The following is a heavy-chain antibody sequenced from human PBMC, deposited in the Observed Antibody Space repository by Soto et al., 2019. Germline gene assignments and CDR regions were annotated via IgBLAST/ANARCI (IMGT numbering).Heavy chain of an antibody. CDR2: IVSDGSAI. V-gene: IGHV3-33*01. Sequence: VRLSCAVSGFPFSFYGFHWVRQSPGKGLEWLGVIVSDGSAIYHADSLEGRFFISRDNSKDILYLQMNSLRVEDTAVYYCARDDAFEPQTGFDMWAQGTMVTIS. CDR1: GFPFSFYG. D-gene: IGHD3-3*02. J-gene: IGHJ3*02. CDR3: ARDDAFEPQTGFDM.